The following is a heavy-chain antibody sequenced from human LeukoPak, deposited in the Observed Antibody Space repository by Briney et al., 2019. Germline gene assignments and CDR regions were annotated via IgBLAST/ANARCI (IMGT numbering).Heavy chain of an antibody. CDR1: GGSLSRYY. CDR3: AGGVVVTAMEYWYFDL. CDR2: VNHRGGL. J-gene: IGHJ2*01. V-gene: IGHV4-34*01. Sequence: PSETLSLTCAVYGGSLSRYYWAWMRQSPGKGLEWIGEVNHRGGLNYNPSLKSRVTISVDTSKNQSSLKLKSVTAADTATYFCAGGVVVTAMEYWYFDLWGRGTLVTVSS. D-gene: IGHD2-21*02.